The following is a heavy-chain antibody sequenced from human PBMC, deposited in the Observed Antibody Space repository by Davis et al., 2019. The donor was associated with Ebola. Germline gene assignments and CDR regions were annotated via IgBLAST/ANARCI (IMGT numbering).Heavy chain of an antibody. CDR1: GYIFRSYG. V-gene: IGHV1-18*01. J-gene: IGHJ3*01. Sequence: SVTVSCQASGYIFRSYGFSWLRQVPGQGLEWMGWIGNNNDNTRYAQKFQGRVIISTDSSTTTTYIELTSLGSDDTAIYFCARDPRYHRDYKRAGTLALDFWGQGTMINVSS. D-gene: IGHD4-11*01. CDR2: IGNNNDNT. CDR3: ARDPRYHRDYKRAGTLALDF.